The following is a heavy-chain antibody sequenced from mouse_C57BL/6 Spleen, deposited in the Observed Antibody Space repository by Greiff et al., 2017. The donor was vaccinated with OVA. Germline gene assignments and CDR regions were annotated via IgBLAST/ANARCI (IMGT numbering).Heavy chain of an antibody. CDR2: LHPGSGGT. V-gene: IGHV1-54*01. J-gene: IGHJ3*01. Sequence: QVQLQQSGAELVRPGTSVKVSCKASGYAFTDYLIEWVKHRPGQGLEGIGVLHPGSGGTNYNEKFKGTAPLTEAKYSITADMQRSSRTSEDSAVYVCARSYSNYDAFAYWGQGTLVTVSA. CDR3: ARSYSNYDAFAY. CDR1: GYAFTDYL. D-gene: IGHD2-5*01.